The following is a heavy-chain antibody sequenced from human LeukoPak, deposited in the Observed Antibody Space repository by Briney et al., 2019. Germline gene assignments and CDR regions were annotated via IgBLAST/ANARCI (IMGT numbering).Heavy chain of an antibody. CDR3: VRHVAMGSPLYD. J-gene: IGHJ4*02. Sequence: PSETLSLTCTVSGASISSSYYWGWIRQSPGKGLGWIASIYFRGGTYYKPSLKSRVTISVDTTTNVCSLKLTSVAAAETAVYYCVRHVAMGSPLYDWGQGTLVTVSA. V-gene: IGHV4-39*01. CDR1: GASISSSYY. D-gene: IGHD2-15*01. CDR2: IYFRGGT.